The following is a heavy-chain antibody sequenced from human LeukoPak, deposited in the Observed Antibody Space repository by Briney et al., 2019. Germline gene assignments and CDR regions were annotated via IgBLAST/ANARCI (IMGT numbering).Heavy chain of an antibody. CDR2: ISGSGGST. CDR3: ASHLLGGILTGNRGDARDYFDY. CDR1: GFTFSSYA. D-gene: IGHD3-9*01. Sequence: GGSLRLSCAASGFTFSSYAMSWVRQAPGKGLEWVSAISGSGGSTYYADSVKGWFTISRDNSKNTLYLQMNSLRAEDTAVYYCASHLLGGILTGNRGDARDYFDYWGQGTLVTVSS. J-gene: IGHJ4*02. V-gene: IGHV3-23*01.